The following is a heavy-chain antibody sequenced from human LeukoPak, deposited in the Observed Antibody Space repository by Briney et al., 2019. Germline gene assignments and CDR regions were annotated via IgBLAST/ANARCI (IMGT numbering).Heavy chain of an antibody. CDR3: ARGDSSGWYTWFDP. CDR2: IIPIFGTA. J-gene: IGHJ5*02. V-gene: IGHV1-69*13. D-gene: IGHD6-19*01. Sequence: VASVTVSCTASGGTFSSYAISWVRQAPGQGLEWMGGIIPIFGTANYAQKFQGRVMITADESTSTAYMELSSLRSEDTAVYYCARGDSSGWYTWFDPWGQGTLVTVSS. CDR1: GGTFSSYA.